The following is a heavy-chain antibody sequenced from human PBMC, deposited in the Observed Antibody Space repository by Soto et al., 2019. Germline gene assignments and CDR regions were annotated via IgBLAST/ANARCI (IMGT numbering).Heavy chain of an antibody. V-gene: IGHV4-31*03. Sequence: PSETLSLTCTVSGGSISSGGYYWSWIRQHPGKGLEWIGYIYYSGSTYYNPSLKSRVTISVDTSKNQFSLKLSSVTAADTAVYFCVRDSGAEGYYYSGMDVWGEGTTVTVSS. CDR1: GGSISSGGYY. J-gene: IGHJ6*02. CDR3: VRDSGAEGYYYSGMDV. CDR2: IYYSGST.